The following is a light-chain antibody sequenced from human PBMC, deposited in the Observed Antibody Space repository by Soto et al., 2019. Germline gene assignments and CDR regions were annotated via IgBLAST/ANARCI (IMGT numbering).Light chain of an antibody. J-gene: IGLJ2*01. V-gene: IGLV2-14*03. CDR1: SSDVGGYNY. Sequence: QSALTQPASVSGSPGQSITISCTGTSSDVGGYNYVSWYQHHPGKAPKLMIYDVSNRPSGVSNRFSGSKSGNTASLTISGLQAEDEADYYRTSYTTSSMIFGGGTKLTVL. CDR3: TSYTTSSMI. CDR2: DVS.